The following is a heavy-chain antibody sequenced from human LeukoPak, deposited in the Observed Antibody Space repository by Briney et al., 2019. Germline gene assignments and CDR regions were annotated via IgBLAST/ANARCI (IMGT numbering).Heavy chain of an antibody. CDR3: ARNLGYCSGGSCPVVY. V-gene: IGHV4-39*07. J-gene: IGHJ4*02. Sequence: SETLSLTCTVSGGSISSSSYYWGWIRQPPGKGLEWLGSIYYSGSTYYNPSLKSRVTISVDTSKNQFSLKLSSVTAADTAVYYCARNLGYCSGGSCPVVYWGQGTLVTVSS. CDR1: GGSISSSSYY. D-gene: IGHD2-15*01. CDR2: IYYSGST.